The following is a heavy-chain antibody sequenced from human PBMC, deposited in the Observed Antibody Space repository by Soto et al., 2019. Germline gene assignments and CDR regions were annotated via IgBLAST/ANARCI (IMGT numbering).Heavy chain of an antibody. D-gene: IGHD4-17*01. J-gene: IGHJ4*02. Sequence: PSETLSLTCTVSGGSTSSYYWSWIRQPPGKGLEWIGYIYYSGSTNYNPSLKSRVTISVDTSKNQFSLKLSSVTAADTAVYYCARMTTVVRAFDYWGQGTLVTVSS. CDR2: IYYSGST. CDR3: ARMTTVVRAFDY. V-gene: IGHV4-59*01. CDR1: GGSTSSYY.